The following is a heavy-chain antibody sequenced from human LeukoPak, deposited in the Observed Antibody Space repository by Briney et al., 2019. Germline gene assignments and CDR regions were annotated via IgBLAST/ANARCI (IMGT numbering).Heavy chain of an antibody. Sequence: SQTLSLTCTVSGGSISSGSHYWSWIRQPAGKGLEYLRRVYASGSTNYNPSLKSRVTISVDTSKNQFSLRLSSVTAADTAIYYCARAGGYGDYINWFDPWGQGTLVTVSS. CDR3: ARAGGYGDYINWFDP. D-gene: IGHD4-17*01. CDR1: GGSISSGSHY. J-gene: IGHJ5*02. V-gene: IGHV4-61*02. CDR2: VYASGST.